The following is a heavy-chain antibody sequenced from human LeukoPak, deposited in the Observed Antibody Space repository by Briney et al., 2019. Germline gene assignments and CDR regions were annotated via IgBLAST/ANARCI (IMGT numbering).Heavy chain of an antibody. J-gene: IGHJ4*02. CDR3: AREVVVVVAATCYFDY. D-gene: IGHD2-15*01. CDR1: GFTFSSYW. CDR2: IKQDGSEK. V-gene: IGHV3-7*01. Sequence: GGSLRLSCAASGFTFSSYWMSWVRQAPGKGLEWVANIKQDGSEKYYVDSVKGRFTISRDNAKNSLYLQMNSLRAEDTAVYYCAREVVVVVAATCYFDYWGQGTLVTVSS.